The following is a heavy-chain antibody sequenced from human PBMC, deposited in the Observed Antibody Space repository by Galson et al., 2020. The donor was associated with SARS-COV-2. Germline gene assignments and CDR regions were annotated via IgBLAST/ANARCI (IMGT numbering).Heavy chain of an antibody. V-gene: IGHV3-30*03. D-gene: IGHD3-3*01. CDR2: ISYDGSNK. CDR1: GFTFSSYG. J-gene: IGHJ6*03. Sequence: GGSLRLSCAASGFTFSSYGMHWVRQAPGKGLEWVAVISYDGSNKYYADSVKGRFTISRDNSKNTLYLQMNSLRAEDTAVYYCARDVQYYDFWSGYLEIKYYYYYDMDVWGKGTTVTVSS. CDR3: ARDVQYYDFWSGYLEIKYYYYYDMDV.